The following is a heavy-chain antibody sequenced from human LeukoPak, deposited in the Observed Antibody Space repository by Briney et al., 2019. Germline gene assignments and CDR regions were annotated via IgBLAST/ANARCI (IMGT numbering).Heavy chain of an antibody. CDR2: INAGNGNT. D-gene: IGHD3-3*01. CDR1: GYTFTSYA. Sequence: GASVKVSCKASGYTFTSYAMHWVRQAPGQSLEWMGWINAGNGNTKYSQKFQGRVTITRDTSASTAYTELSSLRSEDTAVYYCARGDVWSGYYDYYYYGMDVWGQGTTVTVSS. CDR3: ARGDVWSGYYDYYYYGMDV. V-gene: IGHV1-3*01. J-gene: IGHJ6*02.